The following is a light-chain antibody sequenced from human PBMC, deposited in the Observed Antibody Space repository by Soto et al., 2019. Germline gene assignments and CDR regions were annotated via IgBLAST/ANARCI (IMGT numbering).Light chain of an antibody. CDR2: GTS. J-gene: IGKJ2*01. CDR1: QSVSSSY. V-gene: IGKV3-20*01. CDR3: QQSGAQPYY. Sequence: EVVLTQSPGMLSLSPGERATLSCRASQSVSSSYLGWYQQRPGQAPRLLMYGTSRRATGIPDRFSGSGSGTDFTLTISRLEPEDFAVYYCQQSGAQPYYFGQGTKLEIK.